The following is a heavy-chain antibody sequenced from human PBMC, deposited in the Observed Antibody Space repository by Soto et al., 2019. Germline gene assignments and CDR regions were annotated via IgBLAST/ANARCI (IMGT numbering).Heavy chain of an antibody. CDR3: ARDVSPGSSGWYFDAFDI. Sequence: QLVESGGGLVQPGGSLRLSCEASGFTFDNYWMTWFRQAPGKGLEWVANIKRDGSGGSYLDSVRGRFTVSRDNARNSLYLQMNSLRAEDTALYYCARDVSPGSSGWYFDAFDIWGQGTLVTVSS. CDR1: GFTFDNYW. D-gene: IGHD6-13*01. CDR2: IKRDGSGG. V-gene: IGHV3-7*01. J-gene: IGHJ3*02.